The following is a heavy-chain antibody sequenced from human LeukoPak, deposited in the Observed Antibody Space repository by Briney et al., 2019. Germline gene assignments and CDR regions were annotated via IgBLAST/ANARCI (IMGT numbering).Heavy chain of an antibody. V-gene: IGHV3-43D*03. CDR2: ISWDGGGT. J-gene: IGHJ4*02. D-gene: IGHD3-10*01. CDR3: AKAPSYYGSGSHFDY. Sequence: GGSLRLSCAASGFTFDDYAMHWVRQAPGKGLEWVSLISWDGGGTYYADSVKGRFTISRDISKNSLYLQMNSLRAEDTALYYCAKAPSYYGSGSHFDYWGQGTLVTVSS. CDR1: GFTFDDYA.